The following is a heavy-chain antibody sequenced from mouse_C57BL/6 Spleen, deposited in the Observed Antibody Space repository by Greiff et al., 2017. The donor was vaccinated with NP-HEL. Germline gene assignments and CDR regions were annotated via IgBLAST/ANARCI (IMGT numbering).Heavy chain of an antibody. V-gene: IGHV1-64*01. CDR2: IHPNSGST. CDR3: ATDGYYVYFDY. J-gene: IGHJ2*01. CDR1: GYTFTSYW. D-gene: IGHD2-3*01. Sequence: QVQLKQPGAELVKPGASVKLSCKASGYTFTSYWMHWVKQRPGQGLEWIGMIHPNSGSTNYNEKFKSKATLTVDKSSSTAYMQLSSLTSEDSAVYYCATDGYYVYFDYWGQGTTLTVSS.